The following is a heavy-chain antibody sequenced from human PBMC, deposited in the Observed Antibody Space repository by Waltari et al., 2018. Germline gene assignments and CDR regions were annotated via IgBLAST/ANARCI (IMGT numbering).Heavy chain of an antibody. CDR2: IXPNSGGT. CDR3: AXDFEAPYYXGSGSYDXY. Sequence: QVXLVQSGAEVKKPGASVKVSCKASGYTFTGYYMHWVRQAPGQGLEWMGWIXPNSGGTNYAQXFQGRVXXXXXTSISTAYMELSRLRXDDTAVXYCAXDFEAPYYXGSGSYDXYWGQGTLVXVSS. D-gene: IGHD3-10*01. CDR1: GYTFTGYY. V-gene: IGHV1-2*02. J-gene: IGHJ4*02.